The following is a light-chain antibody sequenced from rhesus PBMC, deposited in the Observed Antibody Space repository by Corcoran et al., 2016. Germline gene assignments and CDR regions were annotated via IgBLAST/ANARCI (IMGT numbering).Light chain of an antibody. J-gene: IGKJ4*01. V-gene: IGKV1-25*01. CDR2: KAY. Sequence: DIQMTQSPSSLSASVGDRVTITCRASQGISSYLAWYQQKPGKAPKLLIYKAYTLKSGYPSRFSGSGSGTDFTLTISSLQPEDFATYYCQQRNSYPLTFGGGTKVEIK. CDR1: QGISSY. CDR3: QQRNSYPLT.